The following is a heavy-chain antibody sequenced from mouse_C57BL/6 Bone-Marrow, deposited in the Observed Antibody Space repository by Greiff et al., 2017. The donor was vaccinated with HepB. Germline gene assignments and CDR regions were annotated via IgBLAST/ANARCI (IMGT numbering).Heavy chain of an antibody. CDR3: TTTVEDY. CDR2: IDPENGDT. Sequence: EVKVVESGAELVRPGASVKLSCTASGFNIKDDYMHWVKQRPEQGLEWIGWIDPENGDTEYASKFQGKATITADTSSNTAYLQLSSLTSEDTAVYYCTTTVEDYWGQGTTLTVSS. D-gene: IGHD1-1*01. J-gene: IGHJ2*01. V-gene: IGHV14-4*01. CDR1: GFNIKDDY.